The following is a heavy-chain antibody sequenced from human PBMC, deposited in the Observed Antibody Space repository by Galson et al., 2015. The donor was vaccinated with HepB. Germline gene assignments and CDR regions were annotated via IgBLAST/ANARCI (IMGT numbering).Heavy chain of an antibody. CDR1: GFTFSSYA. CDR3: ARDLSSTADY. J-gene: IGHJ4*02. Sequence: LRLSCAASGFTFSSYAMHWVRQAPGKGLEWVAVISYDGSNKYYADSVKGRFTISRDNSKNTLYLQMNSLRAEDTAVYYCARDLSSTADYWGQGTLSPSPQ. D-gene: IGHD6-19*01. CDR2: ISYDGSNK. V-gene: IGHV3-30*04.